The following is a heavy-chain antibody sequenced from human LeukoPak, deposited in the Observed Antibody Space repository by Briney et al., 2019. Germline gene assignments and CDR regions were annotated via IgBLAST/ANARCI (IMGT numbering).Heavy chain of an antibody. J-gene: IGHJ6*03. V-gene: IGHV5-51*01. CDR3: ARQGGLWNYGYMDV. Sequence: GXIYPADSDTRYSPSFQGQVTISADKSISTAYLQWSSLKASDTAMYYCARQGGLWNYGYMDVWGKGTTVTVSS. D-gene: IGHD1-1*01. CDR2: IYPADSDT.